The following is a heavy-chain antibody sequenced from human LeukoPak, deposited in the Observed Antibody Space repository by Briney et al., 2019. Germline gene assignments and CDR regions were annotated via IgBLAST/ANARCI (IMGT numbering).Heavy chain of an antibody. V-gene: IGHV1-69*04. CDR1: GGTFSSYA. CDR3: ARASSSWYSYYYGMDV. J-gene: IGHJ6*02. CDR2: IIPILGIA. D-gene: IGHD6-13*01. Sequence: SVKVSCKASGGTFSSYAISWVRQAPGQGLEWMGRIIPILGIANYAQKFQGRVTITADKSTSTAYMELSSLRSEDTAVYYCARASSSWYSYYYGMDVWGQGTTVTVSS.